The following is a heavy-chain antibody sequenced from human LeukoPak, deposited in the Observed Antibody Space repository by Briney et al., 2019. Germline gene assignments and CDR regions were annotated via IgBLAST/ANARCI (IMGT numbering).Heavy chain of an antibody. J-gene: IGHJ4*02. CDR1: GGSISSYY. D-gene: IGHD4-23*01. Sequence: PSETLSLTCTVSGGSISSYYWSWIRQPAGKGLEWIGEINHSGSTNYNPSLKSRVTISVDTSKNQFSLKLSSVIAADTAVYYCATLSTVVTPYYFDYWGQGTLVTVSS. V-gene: IGHV4-34*01. CDR3: ATLSTVVTPYYFDY. CDR2: INHSGST.